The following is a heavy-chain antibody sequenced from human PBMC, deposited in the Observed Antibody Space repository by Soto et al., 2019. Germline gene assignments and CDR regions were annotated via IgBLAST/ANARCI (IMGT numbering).Heavy chain of an antibody. J-gene: IGHJ4*02. CDR1: GFTVSNNY. Sequence: PGGSLRLSCVASGFTVSNNYMSWVRQAPGRGLERVSAISNTGSTYYAGSVKGRSTISRDSSTNTLYLEVNSLRADDTAVYYCAKVNVVVVAATFEYEYYFDYWGQGTLVTVSS. CDR3: AKVNVVVVAATFEYEYYFDY. CDR2: ISNTGST. V-gene: IGHV3-53*01. D-gene: IGHD2-15*01.